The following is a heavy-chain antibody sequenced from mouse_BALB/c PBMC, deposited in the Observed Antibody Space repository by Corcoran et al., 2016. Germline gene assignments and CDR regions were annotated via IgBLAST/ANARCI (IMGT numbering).Heavy chain of an antibody. Sequence: EVQLQQSGPELVKPGASVKMSCKASGYTFTSYVMHWVKQKPGEGLEWIGYINPYNDGTKYNEKFKGKATLTSDKSSSTAYMELSSLTSEDSAVYYAARDYGSSYYVKDWWGQGTSVTVSS. V-gene: IGHV1S136*01. CDR3: ARDYGSSYYVKDW. D-gene: IGHD1-1*01. CDR1: GYTFTSYV. CDR2: INPYNDGT. J-gene: IGHJ4*01.